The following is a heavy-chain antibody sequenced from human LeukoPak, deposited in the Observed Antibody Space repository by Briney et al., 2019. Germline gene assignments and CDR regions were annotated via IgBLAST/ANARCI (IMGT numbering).Heavy chain of an antibody. CDR3: ARDTTWFGEPYVDY. D-gene: IGHD3-10*01. CDR1: GYTFTSYG. V-gene: IGHV1-18*01. CDR2: ISAYNGNT. J-gene: IGHJ4*02. Sequence: ASVKVSCKASGYTFTSYGISWVRQAPGQGLEWMGWISAYNGNTNYAQKLQGRVTMTTDTSTSTAYMELRSLRSDDTAVYYCARDTTWFGEPYVDYWGQGTLVTVSS.